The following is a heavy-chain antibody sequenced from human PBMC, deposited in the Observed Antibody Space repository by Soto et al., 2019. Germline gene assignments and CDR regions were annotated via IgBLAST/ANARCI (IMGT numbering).Heavy chain of an antibody. CDR3: ARDNNDFWSLYPLAFDY. D-gene: IGHD3-3*01. Sequence: SETLSLTCSVSGGSLSKYYWSWIRTPAGKGLEWIGRISTSGHVVSKVSLRSRLTMSVDMSNNHFSLKLTSATAADTAVYYCARDNNDFWSLYPLAFDYWGQGALVTVSS. CDR1: GGSLSKYY. CDR2: ISTSGHV. J-gene: IGHJ4*02. V-gene: IGHV4-4*07.